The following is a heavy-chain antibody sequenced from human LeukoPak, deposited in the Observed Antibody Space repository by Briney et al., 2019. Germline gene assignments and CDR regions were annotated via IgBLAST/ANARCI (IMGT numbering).Heavy chain of an antibody. J-gene: IGHJ4*02. D-gene: IGHD1-7*01. CDR2: ISKDGSDK. Sequence: GRSLRLSCAASGFTFSDYAMHWVRQAPGKGLEWVAVISKDGSDKYYPGSVRGRFTISRDNSKNTIYLQMDSLRAEDTAIYYCTRDYWWNYDYWGQGTLVTVSS. CDR3: TRDYWWNYDY. CDR1: GFTFSDYA. V-gene: IGHV3-30-3*01.